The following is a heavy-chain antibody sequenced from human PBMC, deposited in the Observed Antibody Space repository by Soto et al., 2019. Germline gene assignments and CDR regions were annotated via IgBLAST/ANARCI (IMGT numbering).Heavy chain of an antibody. CDR2: IWYDGSNK. D-gene: IGHD6-13*01. CDR3: ARDSGIAAAGYYYYGMDV. J-gene: IGHJ6*02. V-gene: IGHV3-33*08. CDR1: GFVVTNYY. Sequence: GGSLRLSCAASGFVVTNYYTSWVRQAPGKGLEWVAVIWYDGSNKYYADSVKGRFTISRDNSKNTLYLQMNSLRAEDTAVYYCARDSGIAAAGYYYYGMDVWGQGTTVTVSS.